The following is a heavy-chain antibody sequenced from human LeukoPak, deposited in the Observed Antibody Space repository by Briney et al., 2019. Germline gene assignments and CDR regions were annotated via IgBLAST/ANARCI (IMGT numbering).Heavy chain of an antibody. V-gene: IGHV4-59*06. CDR1: GGSISGDY. CDR2: IYYSGST. CDR3: AARGYSYGRTDY. J-gene: IGHJ4*02. D-gene: IGHD5-18*01. Sequence: SETLSLTCTVSGGSISGDYWSWIRQPPGKGLEWIGYIYYSGSTYYNPSLKSRVTISVDTSKNQFSLKLSSVTAADTAVYYCAARGYSYGRTDYWGQGTLVTVSS.